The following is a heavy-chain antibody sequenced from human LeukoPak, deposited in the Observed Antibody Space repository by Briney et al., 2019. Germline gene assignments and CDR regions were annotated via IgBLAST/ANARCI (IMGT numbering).Heavy chain of an antibody. CDR1: GGSISSYY. CDR3: AISTGYYYGMDV. CDR2: IYYSGST. Sequence: SETLSLTCTVSGGSISSYYWSWIRQPPGKGLEWIGYIYYSGSTNYNPSLKSRVTISVDTSKNQFSLKLSSVTAADTAVYYCAISTGYYYGMDVWGQGTTVTVSS. V-gene: IGHV4-59*12. D-gene: IGHD2-2*01. J-gene: IGHJ6*02.